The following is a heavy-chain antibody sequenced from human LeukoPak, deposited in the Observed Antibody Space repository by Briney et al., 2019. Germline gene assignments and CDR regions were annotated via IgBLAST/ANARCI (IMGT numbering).Heavy chain of an antibody. D-gene: IGHD3-22*01. V-gene: IGHV4-39*07. Sequence: PSETLSLTCTVSGGSISSSSYYWGWIRQPPGKGLEWIGSIYYSGSTYYNPSLKSRVTISVDTSKNQFSLKLSSVTAADTAVYYCARADYDSSGSYYFDYRGQGTLVTVSS. J-gene: IGHJ4*02. CDR1: GGSISSSSYY. CDR2: IYYSGST. CDR3: ARADYDSSGSYYFDY.